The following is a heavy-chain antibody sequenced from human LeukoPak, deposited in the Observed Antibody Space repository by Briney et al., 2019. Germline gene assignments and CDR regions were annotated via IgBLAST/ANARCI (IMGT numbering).Heavy chain of an antibody. CDR3: ASGGLQQLAPLDY. D-gene: IGHD6-13*01. CDR2: ISYDGSNK. V-gene: IGHV3-30-3*01. Sequence: GGSLRLSCAASGFTFSSYAMHWVRQAPGKGLEWVAAISYDGSNKYYADSVKGRFTISRDNSKNALYLQMNSLRAEDTAVYYCASGGLQQLAPLDYWGQGTLVTVSS. J-gene: IGHJ4*02. CDR1: GFTFSSYA.